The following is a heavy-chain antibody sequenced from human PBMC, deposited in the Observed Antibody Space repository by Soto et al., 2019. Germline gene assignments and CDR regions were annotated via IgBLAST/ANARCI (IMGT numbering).Heavy chain of an antibody. Sequence: QVQLVQSGAEVKKPGASVKVSCTASGYTFTSYDINWVRQATGQGLEWMGWMNPNSGNTGYAPKFQGRATMTRNTPIRPPHMELCSPGSEATAVYYGAGSTTGAGDRHWGQGTLVTVSS. CDR3: AGSTTGAGDRH. J-gene: IGHJ4*02. D-gene: IGHD7-27*01. V-gene: IGHV1-8*01. CDR2: MNPNSGNT. CDR1: GYTFTSYD.